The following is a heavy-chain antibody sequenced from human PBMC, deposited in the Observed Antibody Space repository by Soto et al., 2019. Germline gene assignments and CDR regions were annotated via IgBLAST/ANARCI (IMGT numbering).Heavy chain of an antibody. J-gene: IGHJ4*02. CDR1: GFTFSSYA. Sequence: QVQLVESGGGVVQPGRSLRLSCAASGFTFSSYAMHWVRQAPGKGLEWVAVISYDGSNKYYADSVKGRFTISRDNSKNALYLPMNSLRAEDTAVYYCARDREWSLDYWGQGTLVTVSS. CDR2: ISYDGSNK. V-gene: IGHV3-30-3*01. CDR3: ARDREWSLDY. D-gene: IGHD2-8*01.